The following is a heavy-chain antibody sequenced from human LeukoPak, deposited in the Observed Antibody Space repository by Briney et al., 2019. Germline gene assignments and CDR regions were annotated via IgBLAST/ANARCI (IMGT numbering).Heavy chain of an antibody. J-gene: IGHJ4*02. D-gene: IGHD4-17*01. Sequence: GGSLRLSCAASGFTFSAFGMHWVRQAPGEGLEWVAVIWHDGSNKLYADSVRGRFTIARDNSQNALYLQMDSLRDDDTAVYYCAKDRIYGDLAREIDYWGQGTLVTVSS. CDR1: GFTFSAFG. CDR3: AKDRIYGDLAREIDY. V-gene: IGHV3-33*06. CDR2: IWHDGSNK.